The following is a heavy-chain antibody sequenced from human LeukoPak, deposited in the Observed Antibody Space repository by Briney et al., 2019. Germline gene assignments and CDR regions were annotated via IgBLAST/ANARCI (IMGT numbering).Heavy chain of an antibody. CDR1: GFTVSSNY. D-gene: IGHD3-10*01. J-gene: IGHJ4*02. Sequence: PGGSLRLSCAASGFTVSSNYMSWVRQAPGKGLEWVSVIYSGGSTYYADSVKGRFTISRDDSKNTLYLQMNSLRAEDTAVYFCAKDRASSYYSDSRSFYTDYWGQGTLVTVSS. CDR3: AKDRASSYYSDSRSFYTDY. V-gene: IGHV3-53*01. CDR2: IYSGGST.